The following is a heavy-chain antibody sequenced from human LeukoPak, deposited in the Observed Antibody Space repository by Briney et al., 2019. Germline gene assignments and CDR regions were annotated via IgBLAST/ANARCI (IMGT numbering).Heavy chain of an antibody. J-gene: IGHJ6*02. CDR3: ARIGCTGNNCRQYYYYGMDV. D-gene: IGHD2-8*02. CDR1: GFTFNTYG. CDR2: IWYDGSIK. V-gene: IGHV3-33*01. Sequence: GVSLRRSCAAYGFTFNTYGMNRVRQAPGKGLEWVAVIWYDGSIKYYPDSVKGRFTASRDNSKDTLYLEMNSLRAEDTATYYCARIGCTGNNCRQYYYYGMDVWGQGTTVTVSS.